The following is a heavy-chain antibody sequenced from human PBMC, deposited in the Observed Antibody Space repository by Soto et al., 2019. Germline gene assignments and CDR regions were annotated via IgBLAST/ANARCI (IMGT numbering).Heavy chain of an antibody. D-gene: IGHD5-18*01. J-gene: IGHJ3*02. CDR1: GGTFSSYA. CDR2: IIPIFGTA. V-gene: IGHV1-69*12. Sequence: QVQLVQSGAEVKKPGSSVKVSCKASGGTFSSYAISWVRQAPGQGLEWMGGIIPIFGTANYAQKFQGRVTITADESTSPAYMELSSLRSEDTAVYYCARDQRYSYGRYDAFDIWGQGTMVTVSS. CDR3: ARDQRYSYGRYDAFDI.